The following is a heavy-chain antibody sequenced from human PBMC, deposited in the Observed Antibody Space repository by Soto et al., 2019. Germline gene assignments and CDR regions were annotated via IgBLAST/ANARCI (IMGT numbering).Heavy chain of an antibody. Sequence: QVQLQQWGAGLLKPSETLSLTCAVYGGSFSGYYWSWIRQPPGMGLEWIGEINHSGSTNYNPSLKSRVTISVDTSKNQFSLKLSSVTAADTAVYYCARGRWELLGWYYYYGMDVWGQGTTVTVSS. CDR3: ARGRWELLGWYYYYGMDV. J-gene: IGHJ6*02. CDR1: GGSFSGYY. V-gene: IGHV4-34*01. D-gene: IGHD1-26*01. CDR2: INHSGST.